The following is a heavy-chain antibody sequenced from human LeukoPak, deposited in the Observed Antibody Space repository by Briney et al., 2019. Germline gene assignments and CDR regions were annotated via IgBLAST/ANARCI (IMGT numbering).Heavy chain of an antibody. J-gene: IGHJ3*02. V-gene: IGHV3-7*01. Sequence: PGGSLRLSCAASGFTFSSYWMSWVRQAPGKGLEWVANIKQDGSEKYYVDSVKGRFTISRDNAKNSLYLQMNSLRAEDTAVYYCARVSYYYYGSGNYSQDAFDIWGQGTMVTVSS. CDR2: IKQDGSEK. D-gene: IGHD3-10*01. CDR3: ARVSYYYYGSGNYSQDAFDI. CDR1: GFTFSSYW.